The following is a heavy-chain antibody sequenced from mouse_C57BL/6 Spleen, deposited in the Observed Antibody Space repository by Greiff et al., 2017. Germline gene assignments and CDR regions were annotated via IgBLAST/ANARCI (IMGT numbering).Heavy chain of an antibody. CDR1: GYTFTSYW. Sequence: QVQLQQSGAELAKPGASVTLSCKASGYTFTSYWLHWVKQRPGQGLEWIGYINPSSGSTKYNQKFKDKATMTADKSSSTAYMQLSSLTYEDSADYYCVMYSNYEYYFDYWGQGTTLTVSS. CDR2: INPSSGST. J-gene: IGHJ2*01. D-gene: IGHD2-5*01. CDR3: VMYSNYEYYFDY. V-gene: IGHV1-7*01.